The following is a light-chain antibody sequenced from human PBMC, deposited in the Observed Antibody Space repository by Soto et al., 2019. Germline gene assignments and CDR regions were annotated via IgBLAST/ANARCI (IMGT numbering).Light chain of an antibody. V-gene: IGLV2-8*01. J-gene: IGLJ1*01. CDR3: TSYYSTYNDFV. CDR1: SSDVGDYDL. CDR2: EVF. Sequence: QSALTQPPSASGSPGQSVTISYTGTSSDVGDYDLVSWYQQHPGKAPKLTIYEVFKRPSGISDRFSGSKSGNTASLTISGLQAEYEAAYYCTSYYSTYNDFVFGTGSKDTV.